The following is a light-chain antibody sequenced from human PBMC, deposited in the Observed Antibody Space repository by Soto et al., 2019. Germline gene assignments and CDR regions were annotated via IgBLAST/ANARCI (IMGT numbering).Light chain of an antibody. CDR3: QQSYSTLYT. CDR1: QRFSCY. J-gene: IGKJ2*01. V-gene: IGKV1-39*01. Sequence: DIQMTQSPSSLSASVGDRVTITCRASQRFSCYLNWYQQKPGKAHKLLIYAASSLQSGVPSRFSGSGSGTDFTLTISSLQPEDFATYYCQQSYSTLYTFGQGTKLEIK. CDR2: AAS.